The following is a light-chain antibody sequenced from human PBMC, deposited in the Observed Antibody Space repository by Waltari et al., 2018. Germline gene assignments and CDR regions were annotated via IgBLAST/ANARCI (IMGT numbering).Light chain of an antibody. J-gene: IGLJ2*01. V-gene: IGLV3-1*01. CDR2: QDS. CDR1: KLGDKY. CDR3: QAWDSSTAV. Sequence: SYELTQPPSVSVSPGPPASITCPGDKLGDKYACWYQQKPGQSPVLVIYQDSKRPSGIPERFSGSNSGNTATLTISGTQAMDEADYYCQAWDSSTAVFGGGTKLTVL.